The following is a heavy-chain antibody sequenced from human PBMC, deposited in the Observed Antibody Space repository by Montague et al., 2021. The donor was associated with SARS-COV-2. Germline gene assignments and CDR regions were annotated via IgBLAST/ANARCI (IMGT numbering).Heavy chain of an antibody. V-gene: IGHV3-30*04. CDR3: ASDLLVQLSLGMDV. D-gene: IGHD5-18*01. CDR2: ISYDGSNK. J-gene: IGHJ6*02. Sequence: SLRLSCAASGFTFSSYAMHWVRQAPGKGLEWVAVISYDGSNKYYADSVKGRFTISRDNSKNTLYLQMNSLRAEDTAVYYCASDLLVQLSLGMDVWGQGTTVTVPS. CDR1: GFTFSSYA.